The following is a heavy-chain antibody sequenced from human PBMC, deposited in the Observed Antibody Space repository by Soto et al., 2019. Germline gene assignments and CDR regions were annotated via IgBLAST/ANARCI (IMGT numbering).Heavy chain of an antibody. CDR3: ARDVRLQSFDY. V-gene: IGHV3-74*01. J-gene: IGHJ4*02. CDR1: GFTFSSYW. D-gene: IGHD6-25*01. Sequence: EVQLVESGGGLVQPGGSLRLSCAASGFTFSSYWMHWVRQAPGKGLVWVSGINNDGSGTRYADSVKGRFTMSRDNAQNTLYLQVNSLRAEDTAVYYCARDVRLQSFDYWGQGTLVTVSS. CDR2: INNDGSGT.